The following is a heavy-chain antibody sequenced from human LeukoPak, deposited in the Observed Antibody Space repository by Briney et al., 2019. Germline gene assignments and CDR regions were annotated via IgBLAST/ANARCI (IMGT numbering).Heavy chain of an antibody. CDR3: ARGLDGIQLSYYDAFDI. V-gene: IGHV4-34*01. CDR2: INHSGST. J-gene: IGHJ3*02. Sequence: SETLSLTCAVYGGSFSGYYWSWIRQPPGKGLEWIGEINHSGSTNYNPSLKSRVTISVDTSKNQFSLKLSSVTAADTAVYYCARGLDGIQLSYYDAFDIWGQGTMVTVSS. D-gene: IGHD5-18*01. CDR1: GGSFSGYY.